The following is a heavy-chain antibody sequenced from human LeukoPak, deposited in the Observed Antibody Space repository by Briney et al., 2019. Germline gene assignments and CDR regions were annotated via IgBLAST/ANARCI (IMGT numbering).Heavy chain of an antibody. CDR1: GFTFSNYG. J-gene: IGHJ4*02. Sequence: GGSLRLSCAVSGFTFSNYGMHWVRQAPGKGLEWVAVISYDGSNKYYADSVKGRFTISRDNSKNTLYLQMDSLRAEDTAVYYCAREYGDYAIDYWGQGTLVTVSS. CDR3: AREYGDYAIDY. CDR2: ISYDGSNK. D-gene: IGHD4-17*01. V-gene: IGHV3-30*19.